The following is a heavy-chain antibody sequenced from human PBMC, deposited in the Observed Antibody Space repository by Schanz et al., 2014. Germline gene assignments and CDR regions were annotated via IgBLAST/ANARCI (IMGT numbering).Heavy chain of an antibody. CDR1: GGSISTYY. D-gene: IGHD1-26*01. Sequence: QVQLQESGPGLVKPSETLSLTCTVSGGSISTYYWSWIRQPAGKGLEWIGRIYTSGSTNYNPSLKSGVTMSVDTPKNHFSLRLSSVTAADTAVYYCARYTGAYFDYWGQGTLVTVSS. CDR2: IYTSGST. V-gene: IGHV4-4*07. CDR3: ARYTGAYFDY. J-gene: IGHJ4*02.